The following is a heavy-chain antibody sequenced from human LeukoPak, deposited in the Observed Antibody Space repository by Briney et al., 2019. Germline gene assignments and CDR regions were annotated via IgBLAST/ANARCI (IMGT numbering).Heavy chain of an antibody. CDR3: AELGITMIGGV. CDR2: ISYDGSNK. D-gene: IGHD3-10*02. Sequence: GGSLGLSCAASGFTFSSYGMHWVRQAPGEGLEWVAVISYDGSNKYYADSVKGRFTISRDNAKNSLYLQMNSLRAEDTAVYYCAELGITMIGGVWGKGTTVTISS. CDR1: GFTFSSYG. J-gene: IGHJ6*04. V-gene: IGHV3-30*18.